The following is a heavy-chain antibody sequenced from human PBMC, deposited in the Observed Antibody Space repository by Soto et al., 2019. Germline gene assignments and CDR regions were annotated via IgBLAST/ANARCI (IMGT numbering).Heavy chain of an antibody. D-gene: IGHD3-22*01. J-gene: IGHJ5*02. V-gene: IGHV4-4*02. CDR1: GDSISSYS. CDR2: IYHSGST. Sequence: PSETLSLTCTVSGDSISSYSWSWVRQPPGKGLEWIGEIYHSGSTNYNPSLKSRVTISVDKSKNQFSLKLSSVTAADTGVYYCARDYYDGNPGWFDPWGQGTLVTVSS. CDR3: ARDYYDGNPGWFDP.